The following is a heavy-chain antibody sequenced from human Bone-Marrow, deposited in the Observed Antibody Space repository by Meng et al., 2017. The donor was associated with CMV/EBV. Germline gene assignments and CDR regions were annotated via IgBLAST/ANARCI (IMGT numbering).Heavy chain of an antibody. CDR1: GFTFSNYA. CDR3: ARDRSTSFDY. CDR2: MSYDGYNK. D-gene: IGHD2-2*01. J-gene: IGHJ4*02. V-gene: IGHV3-30-3*01. Sequence: GESLKISCVASGFTFSNYAMHWVRQAPGKGLEWVAVMSYDGYNKYFADSVKGRFTISRDNSKNTLYLQMNSLRAEDTAVYYCARDRSTSFDYWGQGTLVTVSS.